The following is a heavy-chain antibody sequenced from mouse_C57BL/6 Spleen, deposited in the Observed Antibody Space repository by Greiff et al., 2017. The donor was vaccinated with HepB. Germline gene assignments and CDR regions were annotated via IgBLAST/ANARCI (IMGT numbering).Heavy chain of an antibody. CDR2: ISGGGGNT. CDR1: GFTFSSYT. J-gene: IGHJ2*01. Sequence: VKLMESGGGLVKPGGSLKLSCAASGFTFSSYTMSWVRQTPDKRLEWVATISGGGGNTYYPDSVKGRFTISRDNAKNTLYLQMSSLRSEDTALYYCARLLINYFDYWGQGTTLTVSS. V-gene: IGHV5-9*01. CDR3: ARLLINYFDY.